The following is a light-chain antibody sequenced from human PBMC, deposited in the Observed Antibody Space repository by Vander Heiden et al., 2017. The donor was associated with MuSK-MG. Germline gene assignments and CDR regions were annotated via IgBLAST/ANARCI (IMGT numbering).Light chain of an antibody. CDR3: QQSYISPYT. J-gene: IGKJ2*01. V-gene: IGKV1-39*01. CDR2: ATS. CDR1: QSISTY. Sequence: DIQMTQSPSSLSASVGDRVTITCRASQSISTYLNWYQQKPGQAPNLLIYATSNLQSGVPSRFSGSGSGTEFTVTISSLQPEDFATYYCQQSYISPYTFGQGTKLEIK.